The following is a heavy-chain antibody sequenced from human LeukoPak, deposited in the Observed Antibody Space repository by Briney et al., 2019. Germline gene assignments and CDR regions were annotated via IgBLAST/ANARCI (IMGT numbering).Heavy chain of an antibody. CDR3: ARAMYSSSWLGGY. V-gene: IGHV3-33*08. D-gene: IGHD6-13*01. CDR2: IWYDGSNK. CDR1: GFTFSSYA. Sequence: PGGSLRLSCEASGFTFSSYAMSWVRQAPGKGLEWVAVIWYDGSNKYYADSVKGRFTISRDNSKNTLYLQMNSLRAEDTAVYYCARAMYSSSWLGGYWGQGTLVTVSS. J-gene: IGHJ4*02.